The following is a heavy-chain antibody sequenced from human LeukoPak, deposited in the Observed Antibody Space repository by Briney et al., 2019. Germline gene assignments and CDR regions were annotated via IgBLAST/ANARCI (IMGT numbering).Heavy chain of an antibody. CDR1: GFTFSSYW. Sequence: GGSLRLSCAASGFTFSSYWMSWVRQAPGKGLEWVANIKQDGSEKYYVDSVKGRFTISRDNAKNSLYLQMNSLRAEDTAVYYCAREGGSNNHYYYYYMDVWGKGTTVTVSS. J-gene: IGHJ6*03. V-gene: IGHV3-7*01. CDR3: AREGGSNNHYYYYYMDV. D-gene: IGHD1/OR15-1a*01. CDR2: IKQDGSEK.